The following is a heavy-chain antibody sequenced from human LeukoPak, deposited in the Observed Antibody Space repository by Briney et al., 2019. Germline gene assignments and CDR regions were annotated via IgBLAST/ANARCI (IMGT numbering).Heavy chain of an antibody. J-gene: IGHJ4*02. CDR3: ARDISGNFDY. D-gene: IGHD1-26*01. Sequence: GGSLRLSCAASGFTFSSYSMNWVRQAPGKGLESVSSISSSSSYIYYADSVKGRFTISRDNAKNSLYLQMNSLRAEDTAVYYCARDISGNFDYWGQGTLVTVSS. V-gene: IGHV3-21*01. CDR2: ISSSSSYI. CDR1: GFTFSSYS.